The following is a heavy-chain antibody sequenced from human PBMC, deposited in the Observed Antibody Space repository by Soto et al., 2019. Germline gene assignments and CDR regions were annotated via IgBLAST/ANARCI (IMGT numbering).Heavy chain of an antibody. V-gene: IGHV1-69*01. CDR2: IIPIFGTA. D-gene: IGHD6-19*01. CDR3: ARGVYSSGWVYYYYYYGMDV. Sequence: QVQLVQSGAEVKKPGSSVKVSCKASGGTFSSYAISWVRQAPGQGLEWMGGIIPIFGTANYAQKFQGRVTITADESTSTAYMELSSLRSEDTAVYYCARGVYSSGWVYYYYYYGMDVWGQGTTVTVFS. CDR1: GGTFSSYA. J-gene: IGHJ6*02.